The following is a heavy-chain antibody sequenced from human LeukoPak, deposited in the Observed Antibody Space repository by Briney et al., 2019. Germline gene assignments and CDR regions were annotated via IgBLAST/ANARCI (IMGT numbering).Heavy chain of an antibody. CDR3: AREAYDSSGYYYYYGMDV. CDR1: GGSVSSGSYY. V-gene: IGHV4-61*01. D-gene: IGHD3-22*01. J-gene: IGHJ6*02. CDR2: IYYSGST. Sequence: SDTLSLTCTVSGGSVSSGSYYWSWIRQPPGKGLEWIGYIYYSGSTNYNPSLKSRVTISVDTSKNQFSLKLSSVTAADTAVYYCAREAYDSSGYYYYYGMDVWGQGTTVTVSS.